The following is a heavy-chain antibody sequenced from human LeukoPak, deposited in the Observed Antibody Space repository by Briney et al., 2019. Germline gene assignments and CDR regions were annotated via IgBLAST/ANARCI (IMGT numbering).Heavy chain of an antibody. J-gene: IGHJ4*02. V-gene: IGHV1-69*04. CDR2: IIPILGIA. CDR3: ARDLGYSSSWYKGAFDY. CDR1: GGTFSSYA. Sequence: GASVKVSCKASGGTFSSYAISWVRQAPGQGLEWMGRIIPILGIANYAQKFQGRVTITADKSTSTAYMELSSLRSEDTAVYYCARDLGYSSSWYKGAFDYWGQGTLVTVSS. D-gene: IGHD6-13*01.